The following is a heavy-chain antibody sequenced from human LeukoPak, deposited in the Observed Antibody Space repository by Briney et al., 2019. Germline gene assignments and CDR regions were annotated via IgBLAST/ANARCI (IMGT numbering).Heavy chain of an antibody. CDR3: ARHPIDTVLRFLEPDRGYFDY. J-gene: IGHJ4*02. V-gene: IGHV4-34*01. Sequence: SETLSLTCAVYGGSFSGYYWSWIRQPPGKGLEWIGEINHSGSTNYNPSLKSRVTISVDTSKNQFSLKLSSVTAADTAVYYCARHPIDTVLRFLEPDRGYFDYWGQGTLVTVSS. D-gene: IGHD3-3*01. CDR2: INHSGST. CDR1: GGSFSGYY.